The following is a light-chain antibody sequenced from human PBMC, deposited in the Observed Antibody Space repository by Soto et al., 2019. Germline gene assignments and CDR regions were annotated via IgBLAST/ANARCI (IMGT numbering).Light chain of an antibody. J-gene: IGKJ3*01. CDR1: QTAISDY. CDR2: GTS. V-gene: IGKV3D-20*02. Sequence: SFLTQSPATLSLSPGERATVSCRASQTAISDYSAWYQQKPGQAPRLLIYGTSSRASGVPDRFSGSTSGADFILTINRLEPEDFAVYYCQQGFTFGPGTRVD. CDR3: QQGFT.